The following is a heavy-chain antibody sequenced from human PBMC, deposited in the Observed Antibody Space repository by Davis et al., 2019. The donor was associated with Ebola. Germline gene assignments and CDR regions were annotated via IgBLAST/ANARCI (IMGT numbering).Heavy chain of an antibody. J-gene: IGHJ4*02. D-gene: IGHD1-26*01. CDR3: ASIDLLGARDY. V-gene: IGHV3-21*01. Sequence: PGGSLRLSCAASGFTFSSYGMHWVRQAPGKGLEWVSSISSSSSYKYYADSVKGRFTISRDNAKNSLYLQMNSLRVEDTAVYYCASIDLLGARDYWGQGTLVTVSS. CDR1: GFTFSSYG. CDR2: ISSSSSYK.